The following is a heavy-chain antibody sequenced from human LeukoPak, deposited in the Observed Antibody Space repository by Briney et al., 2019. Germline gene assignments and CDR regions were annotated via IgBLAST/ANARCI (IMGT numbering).Heavy chain of an antibody. D-gene: IGHD2-21*02. Sequence: ASVKVSCKASGGTFSSYAISWVRQAPGQGLEWMGIINPSGGSTSYAQKFQGRVTMTRDTSTSTVYMELSSLRSEDTAVYYCAKANCGGDCYSWDFDYWGQGTLVTVSS. CDR3: AKANCGGDCYSWDFDY. CDR2: INPSGGST. J-gene: IGHJ4*02. CDR1: GGTFSSYA. V-gene: IGHV1-46*01.